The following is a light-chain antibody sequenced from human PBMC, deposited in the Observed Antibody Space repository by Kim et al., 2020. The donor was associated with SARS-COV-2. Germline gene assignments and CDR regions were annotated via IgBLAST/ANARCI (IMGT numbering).Light chain of an antibody. CDR3: QQSFGVPWT. CDR2: ATS. J-gene: IGKJ1*01. Sequence: ASVGDRVTITCRASQSISNYLNWYQQKPGKAPQLLIYATSSLERGVPSRFSGSGSGTDFTLIITSLQPEDFATYYCQQSFGVPWTSGQGTKVDIK. CDR1: QSISNY. V-gene: IGKV1-39*01.